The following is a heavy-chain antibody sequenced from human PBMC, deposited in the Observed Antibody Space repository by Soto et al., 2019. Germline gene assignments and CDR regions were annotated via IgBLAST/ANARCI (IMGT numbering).Heavy chain of an antibody. CDR1: GGTFSSYA. CDR3: ARDLPPDYYYYGMDV. J-gene: IGHJ6*02. Sequence: SVKVSCKASGGTFSSYAISWVRQAPGQGLEWMGGIIPIFGTANYAQKFQGRVTITADESTSTAYMELSSLRSEDTAVYYCARDLPPDYYYYGMDVWGQGTTVTVSS. CDR2: IIPIFGTA. V-gene: IGHV1-69*13.